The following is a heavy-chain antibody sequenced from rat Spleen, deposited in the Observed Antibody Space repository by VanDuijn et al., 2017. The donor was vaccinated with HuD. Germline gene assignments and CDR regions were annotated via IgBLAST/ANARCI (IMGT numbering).Heavy chain of an antibody. V-gene: IGHV2-43*01. J-gene: IGHJ4*01. CDR1: GFSLTSYH. D-gene: IGHD2-1*01. CDR3: ARDLTNYAYTYGVMDA. CDR2: IWNDGST. Sequence: QVQLKESGPGLVQPSQTLSLTCTVSGFSLTSYHVSWVRQPPGKGLEWMGGIWNDGSTNYNSALKNRLNISSDTSKSQVFLKMNSLQTEDIATYYCARDLTNYAYTYGVMDAWGQGASVTVSS.